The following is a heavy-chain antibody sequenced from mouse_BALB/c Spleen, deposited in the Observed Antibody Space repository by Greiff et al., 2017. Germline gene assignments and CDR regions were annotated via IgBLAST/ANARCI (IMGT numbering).Heavy chain of an antibody. CDR3: AREGGYGYDAAD. CDR1: GFTFSSFG. Sequence: EVKLMESGGGLVQPGGSRKLSCAASGFTFSSFGMHWVRQAPEKGLEWVAYISSGSSTIYYADTVKGRFTISRDNPKNTLFLQMTSLRSEDTAMYYCAREGGYGYDAADWGQGTLVTVSA. V-gene: IGHV5-17*02. CDR2: ISSGSSTI. J-gene: IGHJ3*01. D-gene: IGHD2-2*01.